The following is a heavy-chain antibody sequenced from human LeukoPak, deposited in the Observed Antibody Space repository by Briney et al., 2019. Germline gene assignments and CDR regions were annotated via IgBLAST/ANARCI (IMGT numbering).Heavy chain of an antibody. J-gene: IGHJ6*02. CDR2: INPSGGST. Sequence: AASVKVSCKASGYTFTSYYMHWVRQAPGQGLEWMGIINPSGGSTSYAQKFQGRVTMTRNTSISTAYMELSSLRSEDTAVYYCARGLRSGYPYYYYYYGMDVWGQGTTVTVSS. CDR3: ARGLRSGYPYYYYYYGMDV. V-gene: IGHV1-46*01. D-gene: IGHD3-3*01. CDR1: GYTFTSYY.